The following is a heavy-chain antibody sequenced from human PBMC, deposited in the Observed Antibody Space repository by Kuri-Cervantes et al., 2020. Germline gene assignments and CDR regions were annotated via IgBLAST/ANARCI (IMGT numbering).Heavy chain of an antibody. Sequence: GGSLRLSCKGSGYSFTSYWIGWVRQMPGKGLEWMGIIYPGDSDTRYSPSFQGQVTISADKSISTAHLQWSSLKASDTAMYYCARQGGELETRDYYGMDVWGQGTTVTVSS. V-gene: IGHV5-51*01. CDR2: IYPGDSDT. J-gene: IGHJ6*02. CDR1: GYSFTSYW. CDR3: ARQGGELETRDYYGMDV. D-gene: IGHD1-1*01.